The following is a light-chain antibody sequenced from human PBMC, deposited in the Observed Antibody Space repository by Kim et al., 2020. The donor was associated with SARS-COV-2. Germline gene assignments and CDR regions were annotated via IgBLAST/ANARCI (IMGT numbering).Light chain of an antibody. J-gene: IGKJ2*01. V-gene: IGKV3-15*01. Sequence: MTQSPSTLSVSPGDGATITCRASQGIANHLAWYQQNPGQAPRLLIYVASTLASGLPPRFSGSGSGTDFTLTISSLQSEDVAVYYCQQYNSSPYTFGQGTKLEI. CDR3: QQYNSSPYT. CDR1: QGIANH. CDR2: VAS.